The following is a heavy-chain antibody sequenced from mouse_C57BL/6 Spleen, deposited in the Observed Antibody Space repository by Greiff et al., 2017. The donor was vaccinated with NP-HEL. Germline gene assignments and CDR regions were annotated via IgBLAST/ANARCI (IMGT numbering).Heavy chain of an antibody. Sequence: VQLQESGPELVKPGASVKISCKASGYAFSSSWMNWVKQRPGKGLEWIGRIYPGDGDTNYNGKFKGKATLTADKSSSTAYMQLSSLTSEDSAVYFCAREGYDYSWFAYWGQGTLVTVSA. J-gene: IGHJ3*01. CDR1: GYAFSSSW. CDR2: IYPGDGDT. CDR3: AREGYDYSWFAY. V-gene: IGHV1-82*01. D-gene: IGHD2-4*01.